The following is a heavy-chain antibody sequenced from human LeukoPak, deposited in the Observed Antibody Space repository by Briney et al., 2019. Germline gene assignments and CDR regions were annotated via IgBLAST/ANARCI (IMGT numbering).Heavy chain of an antibody. CDR3: AIWFGELFLDY. D-gene: IGHD3-10*01. V-gene: IGHV4-34*01. J-gene: IGHJ4*02. CDR2: INHSGST. Sequence: SETLSLTCAVYGGSFSGYYWSWIRQPPGKGLEWIGAINHSGSTNYNPSLKSRVTISVDTSKNQFSLKLSSVTAADTAVYYCAIWFGELFLDYWGQGTLVTVSS. CDR1: GGSFSGYY.